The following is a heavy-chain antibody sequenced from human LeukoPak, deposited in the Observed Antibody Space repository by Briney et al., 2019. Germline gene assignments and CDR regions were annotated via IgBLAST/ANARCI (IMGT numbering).Heavy chain of an antibody. CDR1: GFTFSSYA. D-gene: IGHD6-6*01. V-gene: IGHV3-30-3*01. J-gene: IGHJ3*02. CDR3: AREVAARSPGDHAFDI. Sequence: GGSLRLSCAASGFTFSSYAMHWVRQAPGKGLEWVAVISYDGSNKYYADSVKGRFTISRDNAKNTLYLQMNSLRAEDTAVYYCAREVAARSPGDHAFDIWGQGTMVTVSS. CDR2: ISYDGSNK.